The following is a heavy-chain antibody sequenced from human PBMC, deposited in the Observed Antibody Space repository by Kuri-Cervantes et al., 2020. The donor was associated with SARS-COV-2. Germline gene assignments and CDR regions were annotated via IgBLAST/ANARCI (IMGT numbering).Heavy chain of an antibody. CDR2: IYYSGST. CDR3: ARLSPIGMVRGVAFDP. Sequence: SETLSLTCTVSGGFSSSNYWSWIRQPPGKGLEWIGYIYYSGSTNYNPSLKSRVTISVDTSKNQFSLKLSSVTAADTAVYYCARLSPIGMVRGVAFDPWGQGTLVTVSS. CDR1: GGFSSSNY. J-gene: IGHJ5*02. V-gene: IGHV4-59*08. D-gene: IGHD3-10*01.